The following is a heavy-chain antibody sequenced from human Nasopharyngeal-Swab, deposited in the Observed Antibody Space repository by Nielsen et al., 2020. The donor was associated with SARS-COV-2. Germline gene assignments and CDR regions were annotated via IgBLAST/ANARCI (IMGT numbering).Heavy chain of an antibody. CDR2: IYYGGST. Sequence: SETLSLTCTVSGGSISSYYWSWIRQPPGKGLEWIGYIYYGGSTNYNPSLKSRVTISVDTSKNQFSLKLSSVTAADTAVYYCARAGMGSYFDYWGQGTLVTVSS. CDR1: GGSISSYY. CDR3: ARAGMGSYFDY. J-gene: IGHJ4*02. D-gene: IGHD3-10*01. V-gene: IGHV4-59*01.